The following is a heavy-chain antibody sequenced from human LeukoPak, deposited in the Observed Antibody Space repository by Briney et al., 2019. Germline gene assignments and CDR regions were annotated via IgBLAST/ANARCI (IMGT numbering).Heavy chain of an antibody. D-gene: IGHD6-19*01. J-gene: IGHJ5*02. CDR2: ISGSGGNT. V-gene: IGHV3-23*01. Sequence: QPGGSLRLSCATSGFTFSSYAMSWVRQAPGKGLEWVSSISGSGGNTYYADSVKGRFTISRDNAKNTLYLQMNSLRAEDTAVYYCAKGVAGVTHWFDPWGQGTLVTVSS. CDR1: GFTFSSYA. CDR3: AKGVAGVTHWFDP.